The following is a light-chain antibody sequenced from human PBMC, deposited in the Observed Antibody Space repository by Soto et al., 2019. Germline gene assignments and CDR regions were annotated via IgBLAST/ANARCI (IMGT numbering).Light chain of an antibody. V-gene: IGKV1-39*01. CDR2: AAS. Sequence: TQSPLSLPVTPGEPASISCRSSQSLLHSNGYNYLDWYLQKPGKAPKLLIYAASSLQSGVPSRFSGSGSGTDFTLTISSLQPEDFATYYCQQSYSTPRTFGPGTKVDIK. CDR3: QQSYSTPRT. CDR1: QSLLHSNGYNY. J-gene: IGKJ3*01.